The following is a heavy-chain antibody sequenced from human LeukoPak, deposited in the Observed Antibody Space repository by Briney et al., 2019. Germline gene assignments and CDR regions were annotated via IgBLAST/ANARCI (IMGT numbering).Heavy chain of an antibody. Sequence: ASVKVSCKASGYTFSRYDISWVRQAPGQGLEWMGIINPSGGSTSYAQKFQGRVTMTRDTSTSTVYMELSSLRSEDTAVYYCARDPLGTNNWGQGTLVTVSS. CDR1: GYTFSRYD. CDR2: INPSGGST. D-gene: IGHD2-2*01. CDR3: ARDPLGTNN. V-gene: IGHV1-46*01. J-gene: IGHJ4*02.